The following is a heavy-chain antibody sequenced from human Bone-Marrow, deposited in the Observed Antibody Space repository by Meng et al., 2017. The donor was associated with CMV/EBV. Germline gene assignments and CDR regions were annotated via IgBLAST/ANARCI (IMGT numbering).Heavy chain of an antibody. Sequence: GESLKISCAASGFTFTSYALHWVRQAPGKGLEWVSYISSSGSTIYYADSVKGRFTISRDNAKNSLYLQMNSLRAEDTAVYYCARFGLLVFYDILTGYSYGMDVWGQGTTVTVSS. CDR2: ISSSGSTI. D-gene: IGHD3-9*01. J-gene: IGHJ6*02. CDR3: ARFGLLVFYDILTGYSYGMDV. V-gene: IGHV3-48*03. CDR1: GFTFTSYA.